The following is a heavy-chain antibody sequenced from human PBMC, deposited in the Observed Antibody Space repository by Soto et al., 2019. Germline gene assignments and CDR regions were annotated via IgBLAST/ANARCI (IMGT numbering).Heavy chain of an antibody. Sequence: PSETLSLTCTVSGGSISSGDYYWSWIRQPPGKGQEWIGFIYYSGSTYYNPSLKSRVTISVDTSKNQFSLKLSSVTAADTAVYYCVRDRRHFEGDYYYYYGMDVWGQGTTVTVSS. CDR1: GGSISSGDYY. J-gene: IGHJ6*02. CDR3: VRDRRHFEGDYYYYYGMDV. V-gene: IGHV4-30-4*01. CDR2: IYYSGST. D-gene: IGHD3-9*01.